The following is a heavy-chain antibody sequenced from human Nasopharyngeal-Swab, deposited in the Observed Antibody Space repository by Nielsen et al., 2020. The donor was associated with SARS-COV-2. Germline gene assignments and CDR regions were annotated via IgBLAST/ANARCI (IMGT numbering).Heavy chain of an antibody. D-gene: IGHD3-9*01. CDR1: GGSISSSSYY. Sequence: SETLSLTCTVSGGSISSSSYYWGWIRQPPGKGLEWIGSIYYSGNTYYNPSLKSRVTISVDTSKNQFSLKLSSVTAADTAVYYCARATPEYDILTGYLGWGQGTLVTVSS. CDR2: IYYSGNT. J-gene: IGHJ4*02. CDR3: ARATPEYDILTGYLG. V-gene: IGHV4-39*07.